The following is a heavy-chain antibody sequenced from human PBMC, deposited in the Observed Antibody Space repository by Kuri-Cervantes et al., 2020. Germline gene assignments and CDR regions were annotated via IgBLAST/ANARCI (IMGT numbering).Heavy chain of an antibody. V-gene: IGHV4-59*12. D-gene: IGHD3-10*01. J-gene: IGHJ4*02. CDR3: ASITMVRGSQGYFDY. Sequence: SETLSLTCTVSGGSISSYYWSWIRQPPGKGLEWIGYIYYSGSTNYNPSLKSRVTISVDTSKNQFSLKLSSVTAADTAVYYCASITMVRGSQGYFDYWGQGTLVTDSS. CDR1: GGSISSYY. CDR2: IYYSGST.